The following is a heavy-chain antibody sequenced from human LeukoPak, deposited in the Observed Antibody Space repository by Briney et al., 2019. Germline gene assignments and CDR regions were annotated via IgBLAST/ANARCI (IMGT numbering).Heavy chain of an antibody. D-gene: IGHD3-10*01. V-gene: IGHV3-13*01. Sequence: GGSLRLSCVASGFTFSNHDMHWVRQATGKGLEWVSAIGTAGKTYYADSVKGRFTISRENAKNSLYLQLNSLRAGDTAVYSCAREGFGEFADIWGQGTMVTVSS. CDR2: IGTAGKT. CDR1: GFTFSNHD. J-gene: IGHJ3*02. CDR3: AREGFGEFADI.